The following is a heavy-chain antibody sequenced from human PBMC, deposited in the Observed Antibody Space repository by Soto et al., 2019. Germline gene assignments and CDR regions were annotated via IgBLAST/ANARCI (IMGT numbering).Heavy chain of an antibody. CDR1: GGSISSGGYY. CDR2: IYYSGST. Sequence: SETLSLTCTVSGGSISSGGYYWSWIRQHPGKGLEWIGYIYYSGSTYYNPSLKSRVTISVDTSKNQFSLKLSSVTAADTAVYYCASHLDYDFWSGYRGFAYWGQGTLVTVSS. V-gene: IGHV4-31*03. J-gene: IGHJ4*02. CDR3: ASHLDYDFWSGYRGFAY. D-gene: IGHD3-3*01.